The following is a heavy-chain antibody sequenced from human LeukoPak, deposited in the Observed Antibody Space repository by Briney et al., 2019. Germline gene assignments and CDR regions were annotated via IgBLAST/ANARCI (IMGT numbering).Heavy chain of an antibody. CDR3: ARLAVAGPYDAFDI. CDR1: GGSISSYY. Sequence: SETLSPTCTVSGGSISSYYWSWIRQSPGKGLEWIGYIYYSGSTNYNPSLKSRVTISVDTSKNQFSLKLSSVTAADTAVYYCARLAVAGPYDAFDIWGQGTMVTVSS. D-gene: IGHD6-19*01. J-gene: IGHJ3*02. V-gene: IGHV4-59*08. CDR2: IYYSGST.